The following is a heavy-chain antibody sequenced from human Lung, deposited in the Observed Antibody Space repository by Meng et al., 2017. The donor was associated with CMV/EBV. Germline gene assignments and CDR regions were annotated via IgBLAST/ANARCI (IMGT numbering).Heavy chain of an antibody. J-gene: IGHJ5*02. V-gene: IGHV4-31*02. Sequence: LXCTVSGGPIKNPNYYWSWNRHQSGKGLEWLGYSYYTGAYYNPSLASRIFISLDSSHNRYSLTLRDVTAADTALYFCARMRGSGSEDSWGPGTLVTVSS. CDR2: SYYTGA. CDR3: ARMRGSGSEDS. D-gene: IGHD3-10*01. CDR1: GGPIKNPNYY.